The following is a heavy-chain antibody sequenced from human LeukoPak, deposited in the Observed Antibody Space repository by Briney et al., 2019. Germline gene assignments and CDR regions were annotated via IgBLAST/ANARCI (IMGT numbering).Heavy chain of an antibody. V-gene: IGHV4-34*01. J-gene: IGHJ4*02. Sequence: PSETLSLTCAVYGGSFSGYYWSWIRQPPGKGLEWIGEINHSGSTNYNPSFKSRVTISVDTSKNQFSLKLSSVTAADTAVYYCASTAIFGIIKTLDYWGQGTLVTVSS. CDR1: GGSFSGYY. D-gene: IGHD3-3*01. CDR2: INHSGST. CDR3: ASTAIFGIIKTLDY.